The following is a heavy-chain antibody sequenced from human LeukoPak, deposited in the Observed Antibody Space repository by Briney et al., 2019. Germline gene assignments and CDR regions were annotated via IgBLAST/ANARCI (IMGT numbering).Heavy chain of an antibody. V-gene: IGHV3-23*01. CDR3: ARRDYSYGYFDY. J-gene: IGHJ4*02. D-gene: IGHD5-18*01. Sequence: PGGSLRLSCAASGFTFSSYAMSWVRQAPGKGLEWVSAISGSGGSTYYADSVKGRFTISRDNSKNTLYLQMNSLRAEDTAVYYCARRDYSYGYFDYWGQGTLVTVSS. CDR2: ISGSGGST. CDR1: GFTFSSYA.